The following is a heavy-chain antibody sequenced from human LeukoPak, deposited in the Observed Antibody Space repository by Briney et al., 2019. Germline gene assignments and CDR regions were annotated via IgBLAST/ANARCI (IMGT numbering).Heavy chain of an antibody. J-gene: IGHJ5*02. V-gene: IGHV1-18*01. CDR1: GYTFTSYG. CDR2: ISAYNGNT. CDR3: ARSHPPLLLEWDYNWFDP. Sequence: ASVKVSCKASGYTFTSYGISWVRQAPGQGLEWMGWISAYNGNTNYAQKLQGRVTMTTDTSTSTAYMELRRLRSDDTAVYYCARSHPPLLLEWDYNWFDPWGQGTLVTVSS. D-gene: IGHD3-3*01.